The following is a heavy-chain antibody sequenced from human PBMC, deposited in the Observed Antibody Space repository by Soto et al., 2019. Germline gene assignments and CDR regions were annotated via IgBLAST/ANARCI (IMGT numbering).Heavy chain of an antibody. CDR3: ARLGSSSPGINYYYYYMDV. CDR2: IYPGDSDT. V-gene: IGHV5-51*01. D-gene: IGHD6-6*01. CDR1: GYSFTSYW. Sequence: GESLKISCKGSGYSFTSYWIGWVRQMPGKGLEWMGIIYPGDSDTRYSPSFQGQVTISADKSISTAYLQWSSLKASDTAMYYCARLGSSSPGINYYYYYMDVWGKGTTVTVSS. J-gene: IGHJ6*03.